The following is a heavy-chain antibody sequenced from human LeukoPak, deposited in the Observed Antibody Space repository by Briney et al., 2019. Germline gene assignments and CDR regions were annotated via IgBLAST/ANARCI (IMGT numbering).Heavy chain of an antibody. CDR3: ARHAGGGLRFLEWLFTY. CDR1: GYSFTSYW. CDR2: IYPGDSDT. D-gene: IGHD3-3*01. Sequence: RGESLKISCKGSGYSFTSYWIGWVRQMPGKGLEWMGIIYPGDSDTRYSPSFQGQVTISADKSFSTTYLQWSSLKASDTAIYYCARHAGGGLRFLEWLFTYWGQGTLVTVSS. V-gene: IGHV5-51*01. J-gene: IGHJ4*02.